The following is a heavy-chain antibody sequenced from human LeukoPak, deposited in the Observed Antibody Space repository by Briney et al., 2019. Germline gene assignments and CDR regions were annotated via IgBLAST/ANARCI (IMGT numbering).Heavy chain of an antibody. Sequence: AASVKVSCKASGYTFTSYAISWVRQAPGQGLEWMGGIIPIFGTANYAQKFQGRVTITADESTSTAYMELSSLRSEDTAVYYCARKVAYSSSQWHYYYGMDVWGQGTTVTVSS. D-gene: IGHD6-6*01. V-gene: IGHV1-69*13. CDR2: IIPIFGTA. CDR1: GYTFTSYA. J-gene: IGHJ6*02. CDR3: ARKVAYSSSQWHYYYGMDV.